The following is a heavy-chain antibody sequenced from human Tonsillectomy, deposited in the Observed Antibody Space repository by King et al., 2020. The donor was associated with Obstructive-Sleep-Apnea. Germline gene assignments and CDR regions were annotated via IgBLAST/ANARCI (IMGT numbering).Heavy chain of an antibody. CDR3: ASDGPYYANPFYYYGVDV. V-gene: IGHV3-30*04. D-gene: IGHD3-22*01. CDR1: GFTFRNYA. J-gene: IGHJ6*02. Sequence: VQLVESGGGVVQPGRSLRLSCAASGFTFRNYAMHWVRQAPGKGLEWVAVVSYDGSDKSYADSVKSRFTISRDNSENTLFLQMISLRAEDTAVYYCASDGPYYANPFYYYGVDVWAKGPRSPSR. CDR2: VSYDGSDK.